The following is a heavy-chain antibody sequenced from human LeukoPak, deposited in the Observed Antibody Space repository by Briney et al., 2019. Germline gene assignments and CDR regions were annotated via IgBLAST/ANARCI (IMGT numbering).Heavy chain of an antibody. CDR1: GFTFSSYG. CDR3: AKSHDYYDSSGPDY. J-gene: IGHJ4*02. CDR2: ISYDGSNK. Sequence: GGSLGLSCAASGFTFSSYGMHWVRQAPGKGLEWVAVISYDGSNKYYADSVKGRFTISRDNSKNTLYLQMNSLRAEDTAVYYCAKSHDYYDSSGPDYWGQGTLVTVSS. V-gene: IGHV3-30*18. D-gene: IGHD3-22*01.